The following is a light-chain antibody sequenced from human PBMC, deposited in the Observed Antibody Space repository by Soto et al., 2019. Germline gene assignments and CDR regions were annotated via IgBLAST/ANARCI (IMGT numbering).Light chain of an antibody. CDR1: QRVRSF. J-gene: IGKJ4*01. Sequence: EIVLTQSPATLSLSPGERATLSCRASQRVRSFLAWYQQKPGQAPRLLIYDASNRATGVPGRFSGSGSGTDFTLTLSSLEPEDFAVYYCQQRSSWPPALSFGGGTKVE. V-gene: IGKV3-11*01. CDR3: QQRSSWPPALS. CDR2: DAS.